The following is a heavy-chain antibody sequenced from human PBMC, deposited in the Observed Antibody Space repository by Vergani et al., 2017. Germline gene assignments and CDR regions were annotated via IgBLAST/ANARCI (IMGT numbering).Heavy chain of an antibody. CDR1: GYTFTNYP. V-gene: IGHV7-4-1*02. CDR2: SNTNSGNP. D-gene: IGHD6-19*01. CDR3: AGGRQWRHTENLCGMDV. Sequence: QVQLLQSGSELKKPGASVRISCEASGYTFTNYPLIWVRQAPGQGLEFMGWSNTNSGNPTFAPGFTGRFVFSLDTSVSTAYLHISGLKAEDSAVYYCAGGRQWRHTENLCGMDVWGQGATVTVSS. J-gene: IGHJ6*02.